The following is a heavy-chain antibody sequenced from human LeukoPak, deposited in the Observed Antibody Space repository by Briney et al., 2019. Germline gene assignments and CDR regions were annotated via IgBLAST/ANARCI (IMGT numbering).Heavy chain of an antibody. J-gene: IGHJ4*02. V-gene: IGHV3-7*03. CDR3: ARDKTSVTTFGY. CDR1: GFTFRSCA. CDR2: IKYDGSEE. D-gene: IGHD4-17*01. Sequence: GGSLRLSCAASGFTFRSCAMTWVRQAPGKGLEWVANIKYDGSEEHYVDSVKGRFTISRDNAKNSLYLQMNGLRAEDTAVYYCARDKTSVTTFGYWGQGTLVTVSS.